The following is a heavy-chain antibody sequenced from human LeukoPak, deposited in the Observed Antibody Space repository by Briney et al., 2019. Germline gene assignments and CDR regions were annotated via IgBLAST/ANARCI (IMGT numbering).Heavy chain of an antibody. Sequence: WASVKVSCKASGYTFTGYYMHWVRQAPGQGLEWMGWINPNSGGTNYAQKFQGRVTMTRDTSISTAYMELSRLRSDDTAVYYCARLSIAVAGSDYWGQGTLVTVSS. CDR1: GYTFTGYY. CDR2: INPNSGGT. J-gene: IGHJ4*02. D-gene: IGHD6-19*01. CDR3: ARLSIAVAGSDY. V-gene: IGHV1-2*02.